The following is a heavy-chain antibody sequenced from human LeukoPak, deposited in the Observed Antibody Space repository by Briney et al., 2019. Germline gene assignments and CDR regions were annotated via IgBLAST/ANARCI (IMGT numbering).Heavy chain of an antibody. CDR2: ISAYNGNT. V-gene: IGHV1-18*01. CDR3: ARARWQQPDGY. Sequence: GASVKVSCKASGYTFTSYDINWVRQAPGQGLEWMGWISAYNGNTNYAQKLQGRVTMTTDTSTSTAYMELRSLRSDDTAVYYCARARWQQPDGYWGQGTLVTVSS. CDR1: GYTFTSYD. J-gene: IGHJ4*02. D-gene: IGHD6-13*01.